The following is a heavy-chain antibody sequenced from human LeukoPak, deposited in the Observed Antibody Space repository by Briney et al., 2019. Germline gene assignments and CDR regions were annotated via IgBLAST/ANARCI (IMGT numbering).Heavy chain of an antibody. D-gene: IGHD2-8*01. CDR2: IGSSGSPI. J-gene: IGHJ4*01. V-gene: IGHV3-48*02. CDR3: ARCMPCCYYEQ. CDR1: GCTFSNYS. Sequence: PGGSLRHSGAACGCTFSNYSINWVRKYTGKGLEWHSFIGSSGSPIYYSDSVKGRFTISRDNATRLLSMLMNKLTDEDTAVYYCARCMPCCYYEQWGHGTLVTVSS.